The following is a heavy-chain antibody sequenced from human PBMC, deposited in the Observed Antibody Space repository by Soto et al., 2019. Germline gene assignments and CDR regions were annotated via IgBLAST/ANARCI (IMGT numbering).Heavy chain of an antibody. D-gene: IGHD3-10*01. J-gene: IGHJ4*01. CDR1: GFTFSSYG. CDR3: ARHLLVRGVIDY. CDR2: IWYDGSNK. Sequence: QEQLVESGGGVVQPGRSLRLSCAASGFTFSSYGMHWVRQAPGKGLEWVAVIWYDGSNKYYADSVEGRFTISRDNSKNSLDLDINSLRGEGRGLYYCARHLLVRGVIDYWGQGTLVTVS. V-gene: IGHV3-33*01.